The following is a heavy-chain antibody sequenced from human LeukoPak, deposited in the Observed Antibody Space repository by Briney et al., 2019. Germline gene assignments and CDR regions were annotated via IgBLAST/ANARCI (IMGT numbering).Heavy chain of an antibody. Sequence: GESLKISCKGSGYSFTKYWIGWVRQMPGKGLEWMGIIYPDDSDTRYSPSFQGQVTISADKSITTAYLQWSSLKASDTAMYYCARPSYCGGDCYDYWGQGTLVTVSS. V-gene: IGHV5-51*01. CDR1: GYSFTKYW. D-gene: IGHD2-21*02. CDR3: ARPSYCGGDCYDY. J-gene: IGHJ4*02. CDR2: IYPDDSDT.